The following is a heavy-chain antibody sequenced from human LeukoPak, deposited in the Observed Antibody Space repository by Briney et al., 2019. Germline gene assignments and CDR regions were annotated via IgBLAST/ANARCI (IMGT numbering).Heavy chain of an antibody. J-gene: IGHJ4*02. CDR1: GGSISSSSYY. CDR3: ASHPHSLRNHGYGSDWHSDY. Sequence: MTSETLSLTCTVSGGSISSSSYYWGWIRQPPGKGLEWIGSIYYSGSTSYNPSLKSRVTISVDTSNNQFSLRLSSVTAADTAVYYCASHPHSLRNHGYGSDWHSDYWGQGMLVTVSS. CDR2: IYYSGST. V-gene: IGHV4-39*01. D-gene: IGHD6-19*01.